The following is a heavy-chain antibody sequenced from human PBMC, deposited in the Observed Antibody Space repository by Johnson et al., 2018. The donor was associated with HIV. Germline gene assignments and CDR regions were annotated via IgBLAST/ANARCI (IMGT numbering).Heavy chain of an antibody. Sequence: VQLVESGGGLVQPGGSLRLSCAASGFTFSSFWMTWVRQAPGKGLAWVANINVDGLERYYVDSVKGRFTISRDNVNNSVFLLLNSLRVEDTAVYFCARAHLIFPKNAFDIWGQGTMVSVSS. CDR2: INVDGLER. V-gene: IGHV3-7*01. CDR3: ARAHLIFPKNAFDI. J-gene: IGHJ3*02. D-gene: IGHD2-8*01. CDR1: GFTFSSFW.